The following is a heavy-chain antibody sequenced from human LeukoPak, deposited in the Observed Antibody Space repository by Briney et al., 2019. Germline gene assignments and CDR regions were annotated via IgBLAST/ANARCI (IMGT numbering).Heavy chain of an antibody. D-gene: IGHD1-7*01. J-gene: IGHJ6*03. Sequence: SETLSLTCTVSGGSISSSSYYWGWIRQPPGKGLEWIGSIYYSGSTYYNPSLKSRVTISVDTSKNQFSLRLSSVTAADTAVYYCASLNWNFRYYYYYMDVWGKGTTVTVSS. CDR3: ASLNWNFRYYYYYMDV. CDR2: IYYSGST. CDR1: GGSISSSSYY. V-gene: IGHV4-39*07.